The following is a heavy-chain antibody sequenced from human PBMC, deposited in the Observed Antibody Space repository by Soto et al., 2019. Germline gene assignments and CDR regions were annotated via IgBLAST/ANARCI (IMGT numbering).Heavy chain of an antibody. CDR1: GDNFSNHW. V-gene: IGHV5-51*01. J-gene: IGHJ4*02. CDR2: IDPGDSDT. CDR3: ARPGPDSSGYSGFDY. D-gene: IGHD3-22*01. Sequence: GESLKISCKGSGDNFSNHWISWVRQMPGKGLEWMGSIDPGDSDTRYSPSFQGQVTISADKSISTAYLQWSSLKASDTAMYYCARPGPDSSGYSGFDYWGQGTLVTVSS.